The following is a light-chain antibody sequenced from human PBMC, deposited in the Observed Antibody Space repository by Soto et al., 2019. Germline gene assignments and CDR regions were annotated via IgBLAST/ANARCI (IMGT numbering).Light chain of an antibody. CDR2: GAS. CDR3: QQYGSSWWA. CDR1: HSVDTSN. J-gene: IGKJ1*01. Sequence: EIVLTQSPGTLSLSPGQRATLSCRASHSVDTSNVAWYQQRPGQAPRVLIYGASNRAAGIPDRFSGSGSGTDFTLTISSLEPEDSAVYHCQQYGSSWWAFGHGTKVDI. V-gene: IGKV3-20*01.